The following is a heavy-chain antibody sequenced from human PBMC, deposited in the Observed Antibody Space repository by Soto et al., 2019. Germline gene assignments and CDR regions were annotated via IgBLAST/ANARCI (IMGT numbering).Heavy chain of an antibody. CDR3: ARNFFGVGYGMDV. CDR2: IYYSGST. D-gene: IGHD3-3*01. CDR1: GGSISSYY. Sequence: QVQLQESGPGLVKPSETLSLTCTVSGGSISSYYWSWIRQPPGKGLEWIGYIYYSGSTNYNPSLKSRVTISVDTSKNQFSLKLSSVTAADTAVYYCARNFFGVGYGMDVWGQGTTVTVSS. V-gene: IGHV4-59*01. J-gene: IGHJ6*02.